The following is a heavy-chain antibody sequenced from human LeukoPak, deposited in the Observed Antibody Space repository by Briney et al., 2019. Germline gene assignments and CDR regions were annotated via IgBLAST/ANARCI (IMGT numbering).Heavy chain of an antibody. CDR2: ISWNSGDI. CDR1: GFSFGGYA. V-gene: IGHV3-9*01. CDR3: ARDPRRYCSSTSCYYNWFDP. D-gene: IGHD2-2*01. J-gene: IGHJ5*02. Sequence: GGSLRLSCAASGFSFGGYALHWVRQAPGKGLEWVASISWNSGDIVHADSVKGRFTISRDNSKNTLYLQMNSLRAEDTAVYYCARDPRRYCSSTSCYYNWFDPWGQGTLVTVSS.